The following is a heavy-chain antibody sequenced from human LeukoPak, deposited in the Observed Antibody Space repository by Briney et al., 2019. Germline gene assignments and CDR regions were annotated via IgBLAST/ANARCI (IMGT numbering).Heavy chain of an antibody. CDR3: ARAPRDTNSWYYFDY. CDR1: GGSISSGDYY. J-gene: IGHJ4*02. Sequence: SQTLSLTCTVSGGSISSGDYYWSWIRQHPGKGLEWIGYIYYSGDTYYNPSLKSRVTISVGTSKNQFSLKLSSVTAADTAVYYCARAPRDTNSWYYFDYWGQGTLVSVSS. V-gene: IGHV4-31*02. CDR2: IYYSGDT. D-gene: IGHD5-18*01.